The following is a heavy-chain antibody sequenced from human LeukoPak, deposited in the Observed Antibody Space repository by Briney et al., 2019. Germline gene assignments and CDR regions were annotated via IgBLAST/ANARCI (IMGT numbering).Heavy chain of an antibody. CDR3: ARVVVRNIVVRWFDP. J-gene: IGHJ5*02. CDR2: ISAYNGNT. CDR1: GYTFTSYG. V-gene: IGHV1-18*01. Sequence: GASVKVSCKASGYTFTSYGISWVRQAPGQELEWKGWISAYNGNTNYAQKLQGRVTMTTDTSTSTAYMELRSLRSDDTAVYYCARVVVRNIVVRWFDPWGQGTLVTVSS. D-gene: IGHD5-12*01.